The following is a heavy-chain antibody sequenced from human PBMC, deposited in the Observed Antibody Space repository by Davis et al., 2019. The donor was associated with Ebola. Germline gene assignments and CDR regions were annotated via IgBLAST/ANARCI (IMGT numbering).Heavy chain of an antibody. J-gene: IGHJ6*03. V-gene: IGHV4-59*08. CDR1: GGSISSYY. D-gene: IGHD3-16*01. CDR2: IYYSGST. CDR3: ARGVMEIYYYYMDV. Sequence: PSETLSLTCTVSGGSISSYYWSWIRQSPGKGLEWLGYIYYSGSTNYNPSLKSRVTISVDTSKNQFSLKLSSVTAADTAVYYCARGVMEIYYYYMDVWGKGTTVTVSS.